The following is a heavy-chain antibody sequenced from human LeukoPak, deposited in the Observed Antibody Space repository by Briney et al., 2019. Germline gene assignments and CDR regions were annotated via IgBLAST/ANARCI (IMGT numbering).Heavy chain of an antibody. J-gene: IGHJ4*02. V-gene: IGHV3-66*01. CDR3: ARVLAAAGRDY. Sequence: PGGSLRLSRAACGFTDSRNYMSWVRQPRAKGLEGVSVIYSGGSTYYADSVKGRFTISRDNSKNTLYLQMNNLRAEDTAVYYCARVLAAAGRDYWGQGTLVTVSS. CDR1: GFTDSRNY. D-gene: IGHD6-13*01. CDR2: IYSGGST.